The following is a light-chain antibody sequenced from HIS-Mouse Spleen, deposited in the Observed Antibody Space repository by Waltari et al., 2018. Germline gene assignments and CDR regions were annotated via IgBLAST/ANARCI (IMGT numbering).Light chain of an antibody. J-gene: IGLJ3*02. Sequence: SYVLTQPPSVSVAPGQTARITCGGNNIGSKSVHWYQQKPGQAPVLVGYDDSGRPSGIPERFSGSNSGNTATLTISRVEAGDEADYYCQVWDSSSDHWVFGGGTKLTVL. CDR3: QVWDSSSDHWV. CDR2: DDS. CDR1: NIGSKS. V-gene: IGLV3-21*02.